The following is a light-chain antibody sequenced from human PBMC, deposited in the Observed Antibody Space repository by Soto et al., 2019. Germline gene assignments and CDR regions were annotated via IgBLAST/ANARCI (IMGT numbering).Light chain of an antibody. CDR2: ANH. CDR1: SSNLGAPYD. CDR3: QSYDSSLSGYV. Sequence: QSVLTQPPSVSGAPGQTVIISFSGSSSNLGAPYDVNWFRQLTGTVHSLLTYANHNRPSGVPARYAGSKSDTADSLAITGLQAEDEADYYCQSYDSSLSGYVFGNGTKVT. V-gene: IGLV1-40*01. J-gene: IGLJ1*01.